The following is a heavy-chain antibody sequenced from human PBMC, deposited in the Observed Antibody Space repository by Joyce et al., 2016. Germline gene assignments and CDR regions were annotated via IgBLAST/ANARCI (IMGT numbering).Heavy chain of an antibody. CDR2: ISSDGSNK. J-gene: IGHJ6*03. Sequence: QVQVVESGGGVVQPGRSLRLSCAASGFPFIKYDLHWVRQDPGKGLEWVAVISSDGSNKYYVDSVKGRFTISRDNSKNTMYLQLSRLRPEDTAVYYCGMDVWGKGTTVTVSS. CDR3: GMDV. V-gene: IGHV3-30*03. CDR1: GFPFIKYD.